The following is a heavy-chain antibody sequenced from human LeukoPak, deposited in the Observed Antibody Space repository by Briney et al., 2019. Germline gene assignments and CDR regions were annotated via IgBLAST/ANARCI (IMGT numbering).Heavy chain of an antibody. V-gene: IGHV3-48*01. J-gene: IGHJ4*02. CDR3: ARDRFLEWLLLDY. D-gene: IGHD3-3*01. CDR2: ISSSSSTI. CDR1: GFTFSSYS. Sequence: GGSLRLSCAASGFTFSSYSMNWVRQAPGKGLEWVSYISSSSSTIYYADSVKGRFTISRDNAKNSLYLQMNSLRAEDTAVYYCARDRFLEWLLLDYWGQGTLVTVST.